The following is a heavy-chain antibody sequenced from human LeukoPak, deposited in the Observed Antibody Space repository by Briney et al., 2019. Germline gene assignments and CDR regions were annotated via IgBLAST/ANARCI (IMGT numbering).Heavy chain of an antibody. D-gene: IGHD5-12*01. CDR1: GFTFSSYS. CDR2: ISSSSSTI. V-gene: IGHV3-48*01. CDR3: ATIRPVATRNY. J-gene: IGHJ4*02. Sequence: GGSLRLSCAASGFTFSSYSMNWVRQAPGKGLEWVSYISSSSSTIYYADSVKGRFTISRDNAKNSLYLQMNSLRAEDTAAYYCATIRPVATRNYWGQGTLVTVSS.